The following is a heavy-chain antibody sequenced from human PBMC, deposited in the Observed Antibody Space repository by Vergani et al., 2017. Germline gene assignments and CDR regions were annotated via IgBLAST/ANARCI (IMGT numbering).Heavy chain of an antibody. J-gene: IGHJ3*02. Sequence: QVQLVESGGGVVQPGRSLRLSCAASGFTFSSYAMHWVRQAPGKGLEWVAVISYDGSNKYYADSVKGRFTISRDNSKNTLYLQMNSLRAEDTAVYYCARDRSMSSSWYGGGDAFDIWGQGTMVTVSS. V-gene: IGHV3-30*04. D-gene: IGHD6-13*01. CDR2: ISYDGSNK. CDR3: ARDRSMSSSWYGGGDAFDI. CDR1: GFTFSSYA.